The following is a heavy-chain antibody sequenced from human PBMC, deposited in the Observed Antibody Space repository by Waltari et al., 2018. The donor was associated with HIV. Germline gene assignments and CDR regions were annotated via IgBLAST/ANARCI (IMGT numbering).Heavy chain of an antibody. J-gene: IGHJ6*02. CDR3: ARYRPEVHYYNGMDV. D-gene: IGHD3-16*02. CDR1: GFAFRSYY. Sequence: EVQLVESGGGSLQAGGSLRLSCAASGFAFRSYYLFWVHQAPGKGLVWVSRISSGGSTTSYADSVKGRFTVSRDNARNTLYLQMNSLRAEDTAVYYCARYRPEVHYYNGMDVWGQGTTVTVSS. CDR2: ISSGGSTT. V-gene: IGHV3-74*01.